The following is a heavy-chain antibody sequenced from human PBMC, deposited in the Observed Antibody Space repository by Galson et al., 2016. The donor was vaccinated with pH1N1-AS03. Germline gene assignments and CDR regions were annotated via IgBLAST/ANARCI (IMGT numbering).Heavy chain of an antibody. CDR2: ISYSGDTE. D-gene: IGHD1-26*01. V-gene: IGHV3-48*03. CDR3: VRPSSGSFRY. CDR1: GFPFSGYE. J-gene: IGHJ4*02. Sequence: SLRLSCAASGFPFSGYEMNWVRQAPGKGLVWISYISYSGDTENYADSVKGRFSISRDNAKNSLYLQMSALRPEDTAVYYCVRPSSGSFRYWGPGTLVTVSS.